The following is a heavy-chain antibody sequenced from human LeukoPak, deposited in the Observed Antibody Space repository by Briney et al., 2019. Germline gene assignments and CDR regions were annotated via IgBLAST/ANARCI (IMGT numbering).Heavy chain of an antibody. CDR2: ISSSSNYI. CDR1: GFTFSSYS. Sequence: GGSLRLSCAASGFTFSSYSMNWVRQAPGKGLEWVSSISSSSNYIYYADSVKGRFTISRDNAKNSLFLQMNRLRAEDTAVYYCARGGLPGGFDYWGQGTLVTVSS. CDR3: ARGGLPGGFDY. J-gene: IGHJ4*02. V-gene: IGHV3-21*01. D-gene: IGHD7-27*01.